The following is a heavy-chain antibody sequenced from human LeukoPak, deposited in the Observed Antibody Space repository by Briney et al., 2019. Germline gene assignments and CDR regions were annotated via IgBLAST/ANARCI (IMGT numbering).Heavy chain of an antibody. J-gene: IGHJ4*02. Sequence: PGGSLRLSCAASGFTFSSYWMHWVRQAPGKGLVWVSRINSDGSSTTYADSVKGRFTISRDSAKNTLYLQMNSPRAEDTAVYYCARGSGSYTPFYFWGQGTLVTVSS. V-gene: IGHV3-74*01. CDR1: GFTFSSYW. CDR2: INSDGSST. CDR3: ARGSGSYTPFYF. D-gene: IGHD1-26*01.